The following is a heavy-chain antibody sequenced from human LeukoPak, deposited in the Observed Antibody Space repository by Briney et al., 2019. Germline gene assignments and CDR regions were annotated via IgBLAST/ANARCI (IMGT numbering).Heavy chain of an antibody. D-gene: IGHD3-22*01. CDR2: ISNSGDTT. Sequence: GGSLRLSCAASGFSFSSYAMSWVRQAPGKGLEWVSSISNSGDTTDYAEPVKGRFTISRDNSKNTLYLQMNSLRAEDTAVYSCAEGGVYQDGSNHVDFDYWGQGTLVTVSS. V-gene: IGHV3-23*01. CDR3: AEGGVYQDGSNHVDFDY. J-gene: IGHJ4*02. CDR1: GFSFSSYA.